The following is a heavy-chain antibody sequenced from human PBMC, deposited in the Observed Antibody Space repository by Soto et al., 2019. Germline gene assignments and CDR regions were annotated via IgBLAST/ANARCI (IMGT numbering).Heavy chain of an antibody. CDR3: TRGLASGDC. J-gene: IGHJ4*02. CDR2: INPNGGST. V-gene: IGHV1-46*01. CDR1: GYIFTNFY. Sequence: QVQLVQPGAEVKKPGASVKFSCKAAGYIFTNFYIHWVRQAPGQGLEWIGIINPNGGSTNYAQNFQGRGTMTRDTSTSTVYMDLSSLRSADTAVYYCTRGLASGDCWGQGTLITVS. D-gene: IGHD6-6*01.